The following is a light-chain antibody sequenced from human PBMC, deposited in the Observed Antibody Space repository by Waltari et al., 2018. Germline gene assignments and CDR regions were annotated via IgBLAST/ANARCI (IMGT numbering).Light chain of an antibody. J-gene: IGKJ1*01. CDR1: QSVSRA. V-gene: IGKV3-20*01. CDR2: GSP. Sequence: EIVLTQSPGILSLSPGERATLSFRASQSVSRALAWYQQKPGQAPRLLIYGSPNRATGIPDRFSGGGSGTDFSLTISRLEPEDFAVYYCQHYVRLPATFGQGTKVEIK. CDR3: QHYVRLPAT.